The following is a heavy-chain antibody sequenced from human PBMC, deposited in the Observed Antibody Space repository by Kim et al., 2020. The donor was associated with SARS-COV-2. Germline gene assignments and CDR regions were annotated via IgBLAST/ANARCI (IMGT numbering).Heavy chain of an antibody. D-gene: IGHD1-1*01. V-gene: IGHV3-21*01. CDR1: GFTFSSYS. CDR2: ISLSSTYR. CDR3: ARDPGPGSTSYYFDY. Sequence: GSLRLSCAASGFTFSSYSMNWVRQAPGKGPEWVSSISLSSTYRYYTESLKGRFTISRDNAKNSLYLQMNSLTAEDTAVYYCARDPGPGSTSYYFDYWGQGTLVTVSS. J-gene: IGHJ4*02.